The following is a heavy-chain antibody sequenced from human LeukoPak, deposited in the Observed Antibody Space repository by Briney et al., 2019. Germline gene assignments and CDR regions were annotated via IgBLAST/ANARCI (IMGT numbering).Heavy chain of an antibody. CDR2: IHLGGSP. V-gene: IGHV4-4*07. CDR1: GDSIDSSS. D-gene: IGHD1-26*01. J-gene: IGHJ5*02. CDR3: ANWVGNWFDP. Sequence: PSETLSLTCTVFGDSIDSSSWSWIRQPVGKGLEWIGRIHLGGSPIYNPSLKSRVIMTVDTSKNQFLLRLRSVTAADTAIYYCANWVGNWFDPWGQGTLVTVSS.